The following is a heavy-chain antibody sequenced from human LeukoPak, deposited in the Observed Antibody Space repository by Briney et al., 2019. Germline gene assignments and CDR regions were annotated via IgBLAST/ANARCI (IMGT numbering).Heavy chain of an antibody. V-gene: IGHV3-15*01. CDR2: IKSKTDGGTT. CDR1: GLTFSNAW. CDR3: TTAQLPYYYDFWSGYWGSAFDI. D-gene: IGHD3-3*01. Sequence: PGGSLRLSCAASGLTFSNAWMSWVRQAPGKGLEWVGRIKSKTDGGTTDYAAPVKGRFTISRDDSKNTLYLQMNSLKTEDTAVYYCTTAQLPYYYDFWSGYWGSAFDIWGQGTMVTVSS. J-gene: IGHJ3*02.